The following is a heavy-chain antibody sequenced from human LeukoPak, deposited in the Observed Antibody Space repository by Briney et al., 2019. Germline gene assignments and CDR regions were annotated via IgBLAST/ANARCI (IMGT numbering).Heavy chain of an antibody. CDR2: IYHSGST. CDR3: AREGYCSSTSCYQGIGWFDP. D-gene: IGHD2-2*01. CDR1: GGSISSGGYS. Sequence: SETLSLTCTVSGGSISSGGYSWSWIRQPPGKGLEWIGYIYHSGSTYYNPSLKSRVTISVDRSKNQFSLKLSSVTAADTAVYYCAREGYCSSTSCYQGIGWFDPWGQGTLVTVSS. J-gene: IGHJ5*02. V-gene: IGHV4-30-2*01.